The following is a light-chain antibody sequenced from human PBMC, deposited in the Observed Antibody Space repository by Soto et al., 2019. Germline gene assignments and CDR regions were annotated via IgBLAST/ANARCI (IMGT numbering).Light chain of an antibody. V-gene: IGKV3-20*01. CDR3: QQYGRSPGT. CDR1: QSVGGTY. CDR2: GAS. Sequence: EIVLTQSPATLSLSPGERATLTCRASQSVGGTYLAWYQQKPGQAPRLLISGASRRATDIPDRFSGSGSETDLTLTISRLEPEDFAVYHCQQYGRSPGTFGQGTKLEI. J-gene: IGKJ2*01.